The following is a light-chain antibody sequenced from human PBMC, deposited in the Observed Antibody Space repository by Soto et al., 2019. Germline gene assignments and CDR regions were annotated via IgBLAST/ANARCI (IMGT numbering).Light chain of an antibody. CDR3: QSYDASDHVI. CDR1: NIGTKS. Sequence: SYELTQPPSVSVTPGQTARMTCGGDNIGTKSVHWYQQRPGQAPVLVVYDDSDRPSGIPERFSGSNSGNTATLTISRVEAGDEADYYCQSYDASDHVIFGGGTKVTVL. J-gene: IGLJ2*01. CDR2: DDS. V-gene: IGLV3-21*02.